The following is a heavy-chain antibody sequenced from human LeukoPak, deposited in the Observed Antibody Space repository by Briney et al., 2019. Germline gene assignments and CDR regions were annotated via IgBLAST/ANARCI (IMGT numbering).Heavy chain of an antibody. J-gene: IGHJ4*02. CDR3: ARDLTGTSFDY. CDR1: GFTFSSYW. D-gene: IGHD1-7*01. Sequence: GGSLRLSCAAPGFTFSSYWMNWVRQAPGKGLEWVANIKQDGSEKYYVDSVKGRFTISRDNAKNSLYLQMNSLRAEDTAVYYCARDLTGTSFDYWGQGTLVTVSS. V-gene: IGHV3-7*01. CDR2: IKQDGSEK.